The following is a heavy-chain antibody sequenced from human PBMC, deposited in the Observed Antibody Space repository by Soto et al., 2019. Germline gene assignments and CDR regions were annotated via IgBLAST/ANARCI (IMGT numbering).Heavy chain of an antibody. V-gene: IGHV4-39*01. CDR1: GGSISSSSYY. CDR3: ARRGGSYYYYYYYGMDV. Sequence: TSETLSLTCTVSGGSISSSSYYWGWIRQPPEKGLEWIGSIYYSGSTYYNPSLKSRVTISVDTSKNQFSLKLSSVTAADTAVYYCARRGGSYYYYYYYGMDVWGQGTTVTVSS. D-gene: IGHD1-26*01. J-gene: IGHJ6*02. CDR2: IYYSGST.